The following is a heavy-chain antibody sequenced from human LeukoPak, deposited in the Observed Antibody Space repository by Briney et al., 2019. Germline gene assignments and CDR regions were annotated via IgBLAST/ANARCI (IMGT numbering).Heavy chain of an antibody. J-gene: IGHJ4*02. CDR1: GYTFTSYY. V-gene: IGHV1-46*01. CDR3: ARGGPITMIVVVHNNYFDY. D-gene: IGHD3-22*01. Sequence: ASVKVSCKASGYTFTSYYMHWVRRAPGQGLEWMGIINPSGGSTSYAQKFQGRVTMTRDTSTSTVYMELSSLRSEDTAVYYCARGGPITMIVVVHNNYFDYWGQGTLVTVSS. CDR2: INPSGGST.